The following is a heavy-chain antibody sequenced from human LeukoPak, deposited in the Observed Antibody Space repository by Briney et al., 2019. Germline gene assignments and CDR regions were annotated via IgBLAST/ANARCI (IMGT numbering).Heavy chain of an antibody. Sequence: SETLSLTCTVSGGSISSSSYYWGWIRQPPGKGLEWIGSIYYSGSTYYNPSLKSRVTISVDTSKNQFSLKLSSVTAADTAVYYCARREYDFWSGYAYYFDYWGQGTLVTVSS. V-gene: IGHV4-39*01. J-gene: IGHJ4*02. CDR2: IYYSGST. CDR1: GGSISSSSYY. CDR3: ARREYDFWSGYAYYFDY. D-gene: IGHD3-3*01.